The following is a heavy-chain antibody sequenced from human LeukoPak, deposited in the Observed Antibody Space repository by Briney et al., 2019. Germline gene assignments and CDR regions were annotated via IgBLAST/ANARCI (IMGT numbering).Heavy chain of an antibody. V-gene: IGHV1-8*01. CDR3: ARVGSGTPEDYFDY. CDR2: MNPNSGNT. D-gene: IGHD1-26*01. CDR1: GYTFTSYD. Sequence: ASVKVSCKASGYTFTSYDINWVRQATGQGLEWMGWMNPNSGNTGYAQKFQGRVTMTRNTSISTAYMELSSQRSEDTAVYYCARVGSGTPEDYFDYWGQGTLVTVSS. J-gene: IGHJ4*02.